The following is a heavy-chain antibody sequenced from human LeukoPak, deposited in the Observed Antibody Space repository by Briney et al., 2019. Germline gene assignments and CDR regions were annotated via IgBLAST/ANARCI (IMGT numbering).Heavy chain of an antibody. Sequence: PSETLSLTCTVSGGSISSYYWSWIRQPPVKGLEWIGYIYYSGSTNYNPSLKSRVTISVDTSKNQFSLKLSSVTAADTAVYYCAREHGYYDILTGYYHWYFDLWGRGTLVTVSS. CDR1: GGSISSYY. V-gene: IGHV4-59*01. CDR3: AREHGYYDILTGYYHWYFDL. D-gene: IGHD3-9*01. J-gene: IGHJ2*01. CDR2: IYYSGST.